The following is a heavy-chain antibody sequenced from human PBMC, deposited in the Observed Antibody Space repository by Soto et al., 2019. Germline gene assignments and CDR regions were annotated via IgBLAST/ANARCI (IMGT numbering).Heavy chain of an antibody. CDR1: GFSLSTSGVG. CDR3: ARTYYYIFAGYLGDGDLDY. V-gene: IGHV2-5*02. D-gene: IGHD3-9*01. CDR2: IYWADDK. J-gene: IGHJ4*02. Sequence: QITLKESGPTLVKPTQTLTLTCTFSGFSLSTSGVGVGWIRQPPGKALEWLALIYWADDKRYSPSLKIRLTIPKDPSKNREVLTINNMDPVDTATYDCARTYYYIFAGYLGDGDLDYWGQGTLVTVSS.